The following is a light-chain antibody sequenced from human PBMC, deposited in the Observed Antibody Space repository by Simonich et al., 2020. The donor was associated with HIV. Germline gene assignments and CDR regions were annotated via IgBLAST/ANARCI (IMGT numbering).Light chain of an antibody. Sequence: QSALTQPASVSGSPGQSITISCTGTSSDVGNYNLVSWYQLHPGKAPKLLIYEDNKRPSGVSNRFSGSRSGNTASLTSSGLQAEDEADYYCCSYADSTNVIFGGGTKLTVL. V-gene: IGLV2-23*01. J-gene: IGLJ2*01. CDR1: SSDVGNYNL. CDR3: CSYADSTNVI. CDR2: EDN.